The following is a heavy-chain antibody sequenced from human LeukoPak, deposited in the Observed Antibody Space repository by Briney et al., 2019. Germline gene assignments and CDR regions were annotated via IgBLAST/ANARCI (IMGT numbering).Heavy chain of an antibody. D-gene: IGHD3-3*01. J-gene: IGHJ5*02. Sequence: APVKVSCKASGYTFTSYDINWVRQATGQGLEWMGWMNPNSGNTGYAQKFQGRVTITRNTSISTAYMELSSLRSEDTAVYYCARGGDLYDFWSGYYNPWGQGTLVTVSS. CDR2: MNPNSGNT. CDR1: GYTFTSYD. V-gene: IGHV1-8*03. CDR3: ARGGDLYDFWSGYYNP.